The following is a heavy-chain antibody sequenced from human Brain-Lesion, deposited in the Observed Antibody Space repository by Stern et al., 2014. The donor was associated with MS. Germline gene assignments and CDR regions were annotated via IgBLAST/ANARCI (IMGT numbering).Heavy chain of an antibody. Sequence: VQLVESGPGLVKPSQTLSLSCTVSGGSISSGGYYWSWIRQPAGKGLEWIGRIFNSGSPSYTPPLKSRAPIPKDTPKNQFPLRLTSMTAADTAVYYCARGRVVPGFQYYATDVWGQGTTVIVSS. CDR2: IFNSGSP. J-gene: IGHJ6*02. CDR1: GGSISSGGYY. V-gene: IGHV4-61*02. CDR3: ARGRVVPGFQYYATDV. D-gene: IGHD2-2*01.